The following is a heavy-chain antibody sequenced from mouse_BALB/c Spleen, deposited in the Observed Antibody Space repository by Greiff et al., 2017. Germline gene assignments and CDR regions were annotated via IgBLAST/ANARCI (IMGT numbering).Heavy chain of an antibody. CDR2: ISSGGSYT. V-gene: IGHV5-9-4*01. CDR1: GFTFSSYA. CDR3: AREGGGYYDY. D-gene: IGHD2-3*01. J-gene: IGHJ2*01. Sequence: EVQLVESGGGLVKPGGSLKLSCAASGFTFSSYAMSWVRQSPEKRLEWVAEISSGGSYTYYPDTVTGRFTISRDNAKNTLYLEMSSLRSEDTAMYYCAREGGGYYDYWGQGTTLTVSS.